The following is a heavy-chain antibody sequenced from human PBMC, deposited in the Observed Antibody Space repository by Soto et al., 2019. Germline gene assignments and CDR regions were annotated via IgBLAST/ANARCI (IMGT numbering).Heavy chain of an antibody. CDR2: MHSDITT. V-gene: IGHV3-53*01. D-gene: IGHD6-13*01. CDR1: GFSVTANS. J-gene: IGHJ5*02. CDR3: ARQLSGSWYNWFDP. Sequence: GGSLRLSCAASGFSVTANSMSWVRQAPGKGLEWVSVMHSDITTYYADSVKGRFIISRDNSKNTLYLQMSNLRGEDTARYFCARQLSGSWYNWFDPWGQGTLVTVSS.